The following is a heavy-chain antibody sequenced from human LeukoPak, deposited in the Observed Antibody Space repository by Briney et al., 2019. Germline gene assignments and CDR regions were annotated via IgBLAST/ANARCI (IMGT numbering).Heavy chain of an antibody. CDR3: ARGYSGYEPFDY. Sequence: SETLSLTCTVSGGSISSHYWSWIRQPPGKGLEWIGYIYYSGSTNYNPSLKSRVTISVDTSKNQFSLKLSSVTAADTAVYYCARGYSGYEPFDYWGQGTLVTVSS. CDR2: IYYSGST. CDR1: GGSISSHY. D-gene: IGHD5-12*01. V-gene: IGHV4-59*08. J-gene: IGHJ4*02.